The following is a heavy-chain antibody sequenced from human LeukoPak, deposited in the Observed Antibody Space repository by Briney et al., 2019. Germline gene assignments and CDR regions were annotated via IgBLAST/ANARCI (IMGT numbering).Heavy chain of an antibody. CDR1: GGTFSSYA. Sequence: SVKVSCKASGGTFSSYAISWVRQAPGQGLEWMGGIIPIFGTANYAQKFQGRVTITADKSTSTACMELSSLRSEDTAVYFCARVEGPSIFGVIDYWGQGTLVTISS. J-gene: IGHJ4*02. CDR2: IIPIFGTA. V-gene: IGHV1-69*06. CDR3: ARVEGPSIFGVIDY. D-gene: IGHD3-3*01.